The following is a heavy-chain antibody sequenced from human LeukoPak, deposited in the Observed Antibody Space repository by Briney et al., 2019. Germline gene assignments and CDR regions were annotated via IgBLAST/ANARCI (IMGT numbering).Heavy chain of an antibody. CDR1: GFTFSSYS. J-gene: IGHJ4*02. CDR3: ARDSMTTVTMGY. Sequence: PGGSLRLSCAASGFTFSSYSMNWVRQAPGKGLEWVSYISSSSTIYYADSVKGRFTISRDNAKNSLYLQMNSLRAEDTAVYYCARDSMTTVTMGYWGQGTLVTVSS. D-gene: IGHD4-17*01. V-gene: IGHV3-48*01. CDR2: ISSSSTI.